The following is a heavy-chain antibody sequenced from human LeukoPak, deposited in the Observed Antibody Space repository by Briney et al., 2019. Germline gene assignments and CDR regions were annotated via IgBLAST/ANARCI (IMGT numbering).Heavy chain of an antibody. CDR2: ISAYNGNT. D-gene: IGHD4-17*01. CDR3: ARVEYGDYHYYYGMDV. J-gene: IGHJ6*02. V-gene: IGHV1-18*01. CDR1: GYTFTSYG. Sequence: ASVKVSCKASGYTFTSYGISWVRQAPGQGLEWMGWISAYNGNTNYAQKLQGRVTMTTDTSTSTAYMELRSLRSDDTAVYYCARVEYGDYHYYYGMDVWGQGTTVTVSS.